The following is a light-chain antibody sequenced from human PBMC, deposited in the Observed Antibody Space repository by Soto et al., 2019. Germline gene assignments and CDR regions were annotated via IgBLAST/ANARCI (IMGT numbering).Light chain of an antibody. J-gene: IGKJ1*01. CDR3: HQYVSSWT. CDR2: GAS. Sequence: DIVLTQSPATLSVSPGERATLSCRASQSVSSTYVAWYQQKSGQAPRLLIYGASSRATGIPDRFSGSGSGTDFTLTISRLEPEDFAVYYCHQYVSSWTFGQGTKVDI. V-gene: IGKV3-20*01. CDR1: QSVSSTY.